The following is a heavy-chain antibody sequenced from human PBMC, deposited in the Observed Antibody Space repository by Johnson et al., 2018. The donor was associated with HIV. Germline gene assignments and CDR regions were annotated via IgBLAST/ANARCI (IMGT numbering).Heavy chain of an antibody. CDR2: IKQDGSEK. J-gene: IGHJ3*02. Sequence: MLLVESGGGVVQPGGSLKPSCAASGFNFSKYGMHWVRQAPGKGLEWVANIKQDGSEKYYVDSLKGRFTISRDNAKNSLYLQMNSLRAEDTAAYYCATFGGWSFHAFDSGGQGTMVTVSS. D-gene: IGHD3-10*01. V-gene: IGHV3-7*03. CDR3: ATFGGWSFHAFDS. CDR1: GFNFSKYG.